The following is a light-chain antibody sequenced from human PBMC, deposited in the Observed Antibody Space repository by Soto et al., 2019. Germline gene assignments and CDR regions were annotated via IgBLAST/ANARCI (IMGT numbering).Light chain of an antibody. Sequence: QSALTQPRSVSGSPGQSVTLSCTGTSSDVGGYNFVSWYQQHPGKAPKLMIYDVSERPSGVPDRFSGSKSGNTASLTISGXXXXXXXXYXCCSYAGSYTFVFGGGTKLTVL. CDR2: DVS. CDR3: CSYAGSYTFV. CDR1: SSDVGGYNF. V-gene: IGLV2-11*01. J-gene: IGLJ2*01.